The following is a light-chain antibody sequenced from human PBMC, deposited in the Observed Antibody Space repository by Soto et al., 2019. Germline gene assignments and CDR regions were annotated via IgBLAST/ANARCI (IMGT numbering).Light chain of an antibody. CDR3: QHLNNYPPYT. Sequence: DIQLTQSPSFLSASVGDRVTITCRASQGISSYLAWYQQKPGKAPKLLIYTASTLQSGVPSRFSGSGSGTEFTLTISSLQPEDFATYCCQHLNNYPPYTFGQGTKLEIK. V-gene: IGKV1-9*01. CDR2: TAS. J-gene: IGKJ2*01. CDR1: QGISSY.